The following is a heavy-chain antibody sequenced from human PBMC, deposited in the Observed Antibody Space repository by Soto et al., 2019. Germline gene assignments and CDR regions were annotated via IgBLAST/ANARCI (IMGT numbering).Heavy chain of an antibody. CDR3: ANSVGAGNGPTVIRSDY. D-gene: IGHD6-19*01. Sequence: EVQLLESGGGLVQPGGSLRLSCAASGFTFSSYAMSWVRQAPGKGLECVSFISGSGASTYYADSVRGRFTISRDKSKNTLYRQMNSLRAEDTAVYYCANSVGAGNGPTVIRSDYWGQGTLVTVSS. V-gene: IGHV3-23*01. CDR1: GFTFSSYA. CDR2: ISGSGAST. J-gene: IGHJ4*02.